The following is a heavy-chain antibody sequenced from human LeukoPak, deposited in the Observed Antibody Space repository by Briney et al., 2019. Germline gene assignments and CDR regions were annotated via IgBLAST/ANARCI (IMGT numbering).Heavy chain of an antibody. J-gene: IGHJ4*02. V-gene: IGHV3-23*01. Sequence: GGYLRLSCAASAFTFSDYGMNWVRQAPGQGLVWVSATSSGGSDSGGTYYADSVKGRFTISRDNSRNTLDLQMNSLRAEDTAVYYCAKEVGSSYYYFDQWGQGTLVTVSS. CDR2: TSSGGSDSGGT. D-gene: IGHD3-22*01. CDR3: AKEVGSSYYYFDQ. CDR1: AFTFSDYG.